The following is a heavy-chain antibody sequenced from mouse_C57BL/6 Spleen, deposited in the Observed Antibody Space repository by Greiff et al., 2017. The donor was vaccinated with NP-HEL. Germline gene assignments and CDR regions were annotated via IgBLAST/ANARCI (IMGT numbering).Heavy chain of an antibody. CDR1: GYAFSSSW. CDR3: APLYYDYDDGDYYAMDY. V-gene: IGHV1-82*01. Sequence: VQLQQSGPELVKPGASVKISCKASGYAFSSSWMNWVKQRPGKGLEWIGRIYPGDGDTNYNGKFKGKATLTADKSSSTAYMQLSSLTSEDSAVYFCAPLYYDYDDGDYYAMDYWGQGTSVTVSS. J-gene: IGHJ4*01. CDR2: IYPGDGDT. D-gene: IGHD2-4*01.